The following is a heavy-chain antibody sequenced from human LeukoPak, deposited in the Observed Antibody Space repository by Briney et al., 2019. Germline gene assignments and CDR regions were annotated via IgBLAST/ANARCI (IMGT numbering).Heavy chain of an antibody. CDR2: INPDSGGT. CDR3: ARVLFYSSGNKSDRVDY. CDR1: GYTFTGYY. V-gene: IGHV1-2*02. D-gene: IGHD6-19*01. J-gene: IGHJ4*02. Sequence: ASVKVSCKASGYTFTGYYIHWVGQAPGQGLEWMGWINPDSGGTNCAQKFQGRVTMTRDTSIRTAYMELSRLRSDDTAVYYCARVLFYSSGNKSDRVDYWGQGTLVTVSS.